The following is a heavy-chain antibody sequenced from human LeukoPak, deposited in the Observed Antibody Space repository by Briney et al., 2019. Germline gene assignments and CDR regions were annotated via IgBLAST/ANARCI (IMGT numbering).Heavy chain of an antibody. CDR2: IYYSGST. Sequence: SETLSLTCAVYGGSFSNYYWSWIRQPPGKGLEWIGSIYYSGSTYYNPSLKSRVTISVDTSKNQFSLKLSSVTAADTAVYYCAREFDPWGQGTLVTVSS. J-gene: IGHJ5*02. V-gene: IGHV4-59*01. CDR1: GGSFSNYY. CDR3: AREFDP.